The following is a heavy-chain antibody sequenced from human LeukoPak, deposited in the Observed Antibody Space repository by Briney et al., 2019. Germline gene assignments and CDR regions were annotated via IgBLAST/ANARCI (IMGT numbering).Heavy chain of an antibody. CDR2: INHSGST. CDR3: ARDGYYYDSSGYSQGRTSYFDY. D-gene: IGHD3-22*01. CDR1: GGSFSGYY. V-gene: IGHV4-34*01. Sequence: SETLSLTRAVYGGSFSGYYWSWIRQPTGKGLEWLGEINHSGSTNYSPSLKSRVTISVDTSKNQFSLKLSSVTAADTAVYYCARDGYYYDSSGYSQGRTSYFDYWGQGTLVTVSS. J-gene: IGHJ4*02.